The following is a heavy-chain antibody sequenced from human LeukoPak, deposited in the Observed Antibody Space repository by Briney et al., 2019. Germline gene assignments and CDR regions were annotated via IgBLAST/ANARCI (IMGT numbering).Heavy chain of an antibody. V-gene: IGHV1-8*01. D-gene: IGHD3-10*01. CDR2: MNPNSGNT. J-gene: IGHJ4*02. CDR1: GYTFTSYD. Sequence: GASVKVSCKASGYTFTSYDINWVRQATGQGLEWMGWMNPNSGNTGYAQKFQGRVTMTRNTSISTAYMELSSLRSEDTAVYYCATGTGLLWFGELPQSEFDYWGQGTLVTVSS. CDR3: ATGTGLLWFGELPQSEFDY.